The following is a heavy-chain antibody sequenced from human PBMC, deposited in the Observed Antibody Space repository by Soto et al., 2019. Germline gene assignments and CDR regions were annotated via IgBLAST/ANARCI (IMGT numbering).Heavy chain of an antibody. CDR1: GGSISSGDYY. V-gene: IGHV4-31*03. CDR3: ARGFRSSWDNWLDP. CDR2: IYYSGST. J-gene: IGHJ5*02. D-gene: IGHD6-13*01. Sequence: PSETLSLTCTVSGGSISSGDYYWSWIRQHPGKGLECIGYIYYSGSTYYNPSLKSRVTISVDTSKNQFSLNLSSVTAADTAVYYCARGFRSSWDNWLDPWGQGALVTVSS.